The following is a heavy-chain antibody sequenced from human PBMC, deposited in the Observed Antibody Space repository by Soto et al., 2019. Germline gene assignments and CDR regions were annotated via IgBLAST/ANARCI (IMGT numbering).Heavy chain of an antibody. CDR3: ALDFWSGYAPFDY. CDR2: MNPNSGNT. CDR1: GGTFTSYD. Sequence: QVQLVQSGAEVKKPGSSVKVSCKASGGTFTSYDINWVRQATGQGLEWMGWMNPNSGNTGYAQKFQGRVTMTRNTSISTAYKELSSLRSEDTAVYYCALDFWSGYAPFDYWGQGTLVTVSS. V-gene: IGHV1-8*01. J-gene: IGHJ4*02. D-gene: IGHD3-3*01.